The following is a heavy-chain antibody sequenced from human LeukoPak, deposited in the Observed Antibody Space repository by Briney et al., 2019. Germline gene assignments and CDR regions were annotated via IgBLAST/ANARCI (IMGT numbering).Heavy chain of an antibody. CDR1: GGSISSYY. D-gene: IGHD3-22*01. CDR3: ARGNTYYYDSSGYPFVGDAFDI. V-gene: IGHV4-59*01. J-gene: IGHJ3*02. CDR2: INYSGST. Sequence: SETLSLTCTVSGGSISSYYWSWIRQPPGKGLEWIGYINYSGSTNYNPSLKSRVTISVDTSKNQFSLKLSSVTAADTAVYYCARGNTYYYDSSGYPFVGDAFDIWGQGTMVTVSS.